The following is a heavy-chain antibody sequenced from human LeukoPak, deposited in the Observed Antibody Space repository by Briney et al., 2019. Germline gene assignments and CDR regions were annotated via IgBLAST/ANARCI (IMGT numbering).Heavy chain of an antibody. CDR3: LPTYYYDSSGYHTDY. V-gene: IGHV3-7*05. CDR1: GFTFFNYW. Sequence: GGSVRLSCAASGFTFFNYWMSWVRQAPGKGLEWVANIKPDGSEKYHVDSVKGRFTISRDNAKNSLHLQMNSLRAEDTAVYYCLPTYYYDSSGYHTDYWGQGTLVTVSS. J-gene: IGHJ4*02. CDR2: IKPDGSEK. D-gene: IGHD3-22*01.